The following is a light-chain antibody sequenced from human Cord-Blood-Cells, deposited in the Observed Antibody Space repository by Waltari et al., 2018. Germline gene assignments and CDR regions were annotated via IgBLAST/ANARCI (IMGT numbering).Light chain of an antibody. CDR2: AAS. CDR1: QSISSW. Sequence: DIQMTQSPSTLSASVGDRVTITCRASQSISSWLTWYQQKPGKAPKLLIYAASSLESGVPSRFSGSGSGTDFTLTISSLQPDDFATYYCQQYNSTSRTFGPGTKVEIK. J-gene: IGKJ1*01. V-gene: IGKV1-5*01. CDR3: QQYNSTSRT.